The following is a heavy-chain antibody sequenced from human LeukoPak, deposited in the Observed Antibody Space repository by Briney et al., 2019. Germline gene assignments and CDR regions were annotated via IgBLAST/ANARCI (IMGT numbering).Heavy chain of an antibody. CDR3: ASWSGNSEASYY. D-gene: IGHD4-23*01. J-gene: IGHJ4*02. CDR1: GGSISSGGYY. V-gene: IGHV4-31*03. Sequence: PSETLSLTCTVSGGSISSGGYYWSWIRQHPGKGLEWIGYIYYSGSTYYNPSLKSRVTISVDTSKNQFSLKLSSVTAADTAVYYCASWSGNSEASYYWGQGTLVTVSS. CDR2: IYYSGST.